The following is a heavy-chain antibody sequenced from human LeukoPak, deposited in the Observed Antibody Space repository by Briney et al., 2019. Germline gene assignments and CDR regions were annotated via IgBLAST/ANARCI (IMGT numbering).Heavy chain of an antibody. J-gene: IGHJ3*02. CDR1: GGSISSYY. CDR3: ARGYCSGGSCERRDAFDI. CDR2: IHYTGST. D-gene: IGHD2-15*01. V-gene: IGHV4-59*01. Sequence: SETLSLTCTVSGGSISSYYWSWIRQSPGKGLECIGYIHYTGSTNYNPSLKSRVTISVETSKNQFSLKLKSVTAADTAVYYCARGYCSGGSCERRDAFDIWGQGTMVTVSS.